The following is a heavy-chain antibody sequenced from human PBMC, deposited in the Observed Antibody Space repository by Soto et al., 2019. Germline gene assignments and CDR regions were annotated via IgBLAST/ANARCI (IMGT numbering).Heavy chain of an antibody. V-gene: IGHV1-46*01. D-gene: IGHD3-3*01. Sequence: ASVKVSCKASGYTFTSYYMHWVRQAPGQGLEWMGIINPSGGSTSYAQKYQGRVTMTRDTSTSTVNMELSSQRSEDTAVYYCARVLLFLLCLLSDAQYYYYYGMDVWGQGTTVTVSS. J-gene: IGHJ6*02. CDR3: ARVLLFLLCLLSDAQYYYYYGMDV. CDR1: GYTFTSYY. CDR2: INPSGGST.